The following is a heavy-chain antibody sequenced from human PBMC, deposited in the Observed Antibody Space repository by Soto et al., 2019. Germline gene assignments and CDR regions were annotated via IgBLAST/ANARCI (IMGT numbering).Heavy chain of an antibody. CDR1: GYSFTSYW. J-gene: IGHJ6*02. CDR2: IYPGDSDT. CDR3: ARGEGYCSRGSCPARGYGMDV. Sequence: PGESLKISCNGSGYSFTSYWIGWVRQMPGKGLEWMGIIYPGDSDTRYSPSFQGQVTISADRSISTAYLQWSSLRASDTAMYYCARGEGYCSRGSCPARGYGMDVWGQGTKVTVYS. D-gene: IGHD2-15*01. V-gene: IGHV5-51*01.